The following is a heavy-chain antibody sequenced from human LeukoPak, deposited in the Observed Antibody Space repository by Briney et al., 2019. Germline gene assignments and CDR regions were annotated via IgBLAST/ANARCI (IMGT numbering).Heavy chain of an antibody. CDR1: DDSITMYY. V-gene: IGHV4-34*01. D-gene: IGHD2-21*02. CDR2: INHSGST. J-gene: IGHJ6*03. CDR3: ARQGDSNYYYYMDV. Sequence: SETLSLTCSVSDDSITMYYWTWIRQPPGKGLEWIGEINHSGSTNYNPSLKSRVTISVDTSKNQFSLKLSSVTAADTAVYYCARQGDSNYYYYMDVWGKGTTVTVSS.